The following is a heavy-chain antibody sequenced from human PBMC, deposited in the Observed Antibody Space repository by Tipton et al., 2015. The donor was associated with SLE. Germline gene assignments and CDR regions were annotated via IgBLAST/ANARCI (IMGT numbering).Heavy chain of an antibody. V-gene: IGHV4-34*01. CDR3: ARGVAHFYDAGSVDI. Sequence: TLSLTCSIYAGSFSGYRWSWIRQSPGKGLEWIGEVNYSGDTNYNPSLKSRVPISIDTSRNQLSLQLTPVTAADTAVYYWARGVAHFYDAGSVDIWGQGTRVTVSS. D-gene: IGHD2/OR15-2a*01. CDR1: AGSFSGYR. CDR2: VNYSGDT. J-gene: IGHJ3*02.